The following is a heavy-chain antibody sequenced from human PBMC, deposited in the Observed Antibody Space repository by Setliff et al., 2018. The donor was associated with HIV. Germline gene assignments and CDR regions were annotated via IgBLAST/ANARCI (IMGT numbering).Heavy chain of an antibody. V-gene: IGHV4-38-2*02. D-gene: IGHD2-21*02. J-gene: IGHJ4*02. CDR1: GYSSSSGYY. CDR3: AISIVGVTSEMY. Sequence: SETLSLTCTVSGYSSSSGYYGGWIRQPPGKGLEWIVEVNHNGNINCNPSLKSRVTVSVDSSKAQYSLKMISVTAADTAMYYCAISIVGVTSEMYWAQGTLVTVSS. CDR2: VNHNGNI.